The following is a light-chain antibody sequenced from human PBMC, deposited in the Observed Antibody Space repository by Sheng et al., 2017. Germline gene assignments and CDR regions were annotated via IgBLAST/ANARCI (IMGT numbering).Light chain of an antibody. CDR1: QGINNY. CDR3: QQTHGLT. CDR2: AAS. J-gene: IGKJ4*01. Sequence: DIQLTQSPSFLSASVGDRVTITCRASQGINNYLAWYQQKPGKAPNLLIYAASTLQSGVPTRFSGSGSGTDFTLTINSLQPEDVATYYCQQTHGLTFGGGPKVEIK. V-gene: IGKV1-9*01.